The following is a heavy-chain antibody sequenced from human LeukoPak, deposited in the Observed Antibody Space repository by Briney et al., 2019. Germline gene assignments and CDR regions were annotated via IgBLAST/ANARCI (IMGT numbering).Heavy chain of an antibody. Sequence: SETLSLTCSVSGGSISSGGYYWSWIRQPPGKGLDWIGSIYHSGSTYYNPSLKSRVTILIDRSKNQFSLKLSSVTAADTAVYYCANSPVDTAMGSFDYWGQGTLVTVSS. J-gene: IGHJ4*02. V-gene: IGHV4-30-2*01. CDR3: ANSPVDTAMGSFDY. CDR2: IYHSGST. CDR1: GGSISSGGYY. D-gene: IGHD5-18*01.